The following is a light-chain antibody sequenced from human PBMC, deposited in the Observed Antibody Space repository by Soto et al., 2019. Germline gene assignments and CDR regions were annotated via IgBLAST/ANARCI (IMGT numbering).Light chain of an antibody. V-gene: IGLV2-11*01. J-gene: IGLJ1*01. CDR3: SSYAGSYTYV. CDR1: SSDVGGYNY. Sequence: QSALTQPRSVSGSPGQSVTISCTGTSSDVGGYNYVSWYQQHPGKAPKLLIYDVNKRPSWVPDRFSGSKSGNTASLTISGLQAEDEADYYCSSYAGSYTYVFATGTKLTVL. CDR2: DVN.